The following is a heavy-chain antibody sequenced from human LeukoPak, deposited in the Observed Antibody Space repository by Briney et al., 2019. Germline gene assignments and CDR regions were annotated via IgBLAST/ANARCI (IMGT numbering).Heavy chain of an antibody. V-gene: IGHV3-64*01. Sequence: TGGSLRLSCAASGFMFSNYDMHWVRQAPGKGLEYVSHISTNGGSTYYAISVKGRFTTSRDNSKNTLYLQMGSLRAEDMAVYYCARGRGYIYGYDYWGQGTLVTVSS. CDR1: GFMFSNYD. CDR2: ISTNGGST. D-gene: IGHD5-18*01. CDR3: ARGRGYIYGYDY. J-gene: IGHJ4*02.